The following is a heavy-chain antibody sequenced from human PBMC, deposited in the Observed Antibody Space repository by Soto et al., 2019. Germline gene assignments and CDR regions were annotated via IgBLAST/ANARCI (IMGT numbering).Heavy chain of an antibody. CDR1: GGSISSYY. V-gene: IGHV4-4*07. CDR2: IYTSGST. D-gene: IGHD3-3*01. J-gene: IGHJ6*02. CDR3: ARGHTIFGVVTYYYYGMDV. Sequence: PSETLSLTCTVSGGSISSYYWSWIRQPAGKGLEWIGRIYTSGSTNYNPSLKSRVTMSVDTSKNQFSLKLSSVTAAETAVYYCARGHTIFGVVTYYYYGMDVWGQGTTVTVSS.